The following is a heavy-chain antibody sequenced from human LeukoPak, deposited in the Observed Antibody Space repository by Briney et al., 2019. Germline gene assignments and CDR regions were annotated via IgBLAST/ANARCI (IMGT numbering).Heavy chain of an antibody. CDR1: GFTFSRYS. D-gene: IGHD4-17*01. J-gene: IGHJ4*02. CDR3: ARAYTNGDYLDY. CDR2: ISDSSRHI. V-gene: IGHV3-21*01. Sequence: PGGSLRLSCAASGFTFSRYSVNWVRQAPGKGLEGVSCISDSSRHIYYADSVKGRFTISRDNAKSSASLQMNSLRVDDTAVYYCARAYTNGDYLDYWGQGTLVTVSS.